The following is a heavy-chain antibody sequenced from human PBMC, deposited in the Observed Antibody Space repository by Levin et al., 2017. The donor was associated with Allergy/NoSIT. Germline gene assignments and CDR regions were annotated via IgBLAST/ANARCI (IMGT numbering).Heavy chain of an antibody. V-gene: IGHV3-23*01. Sequence: LSLTCAASGFTFDDYGMSWVRQAPGRGLEWVSSLSGSGRSTYYADSMKGRFIISRDNSKNTLYLQMKSLRPEDTGTYYCARERSYGDYDWFDPWGQGTLVIVSS. D-gene: IGHD4-17*01. CDR2: LSGSGRST. CDR1: GFTFDDYG. J-gene: IGHJ5*02. CDR3: ARERSYGDYDWFDP.